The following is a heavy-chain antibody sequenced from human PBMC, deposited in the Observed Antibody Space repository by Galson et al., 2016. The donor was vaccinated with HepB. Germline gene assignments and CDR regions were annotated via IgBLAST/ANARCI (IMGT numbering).Heavy chain of an antibody. CDR2: IGPYSANT. J-gene: IGHJ4*02. Sequence: SVKVSCKASGYNFKTYGISWVRQAPGQGLEWMGWIGPYSANTNYAQNFQGRVTMTTDTSTSTAYMELRSLRFDDTAVYYCARDPQYYFDYWGQGTLVTVSS. CDR1: GYNFKTYG. V-gene: IGHV1-18*01. CDR3: ARDPQYYFDY.